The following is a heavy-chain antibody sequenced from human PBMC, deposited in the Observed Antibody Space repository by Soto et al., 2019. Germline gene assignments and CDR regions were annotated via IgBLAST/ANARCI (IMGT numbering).Heavy chain of an antibody. CDR1: GYRFTSYW. J-gene: IGHJ4*02. Sequence: AGESLKISCQGSGYRFTSYWIGWVRQMPGKGLEWMGIIYPGDSDTKYGPSVQGQVTISADKSISTAYLQWSSLKASDTAMYYCSTLPRTSTPDVLDYWGRGTMVIVSS. CDR2: IYPGDSDT. V-gene: IGHV5-51*01. D-gene: IGHD3-3*01. CDR3: STLPRTSTPDVLDY.